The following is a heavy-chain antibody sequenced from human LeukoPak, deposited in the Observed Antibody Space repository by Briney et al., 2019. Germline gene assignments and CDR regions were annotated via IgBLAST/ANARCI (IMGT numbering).Heavy chain of an antibody. J-gene: IGHJ4*02. D-gene: IGHD6-13*01. V-gene: IGHV4-4*02. CDR1: GGSISSSNW. CDR2: IYHSGST. CDR3: ASGVGSAAGTTSGHDY. Sequence: SGTLSLTCAVAGGSISSSNWWSWVRQPPGKGLEWIGEIYHSGSTNYNPSLKSRVTISVDKSKNQFSLKLSSVTAADTAVYYCASGVGSAAGTTSGHDYWCQGTLVTVSS.